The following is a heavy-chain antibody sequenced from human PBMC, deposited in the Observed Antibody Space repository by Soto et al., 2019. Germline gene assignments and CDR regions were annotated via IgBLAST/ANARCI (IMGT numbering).Heavy chain of an antibody. CDR2: ISGSGGGT. Sequence: EVQLLESGGGLVQPGGSLRLSCAASGFTFSSSAMSWVRQAPGKGLEWVSAISGSGGGTYYADSVKGRFTISRDNYRNTLYLQMNSLRAEDTAVYYCAKGPTIFGVVIIPEYYYGMDVWGQGTTVTVSS. CDR1: GFTFSSSA. J-gene: IGHJ6*02. CDR3: AKGPTIFGVVIIPEYYYGMDV. D-gene: IGHD3-3*01. V-gene: IGHV3-23*01.